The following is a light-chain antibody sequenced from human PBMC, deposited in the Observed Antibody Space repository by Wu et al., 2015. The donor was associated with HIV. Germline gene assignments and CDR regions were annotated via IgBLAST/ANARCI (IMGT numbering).Light chain of an antibody. CDR3: QQYGTSPRT. Sequence: EIVLTQSPGTLSLSPGERATLSCRASQSVSNNYLAWYQQKPGLAPRLLIYGASSRATGIPDRFSGSGSGTDFTLTISRLEPEDFALYYCQQYGTSPRTFGQGTKLEIK. J-gene: IGKJ2*01. V-gene: IGKV3-20*01. CDR2: GAS. CDR1: QSVSNNY.